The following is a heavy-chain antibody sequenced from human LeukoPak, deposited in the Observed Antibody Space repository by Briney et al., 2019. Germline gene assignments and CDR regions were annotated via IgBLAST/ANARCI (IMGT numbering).Heavy chain of an antibody. CDR1: GGSVSSGSYY. J-gene: IGHJ4*02. Sequence: SETLSLTCNVSGGSVSSGSYYWTWIRLPPGQGLEWIGYIYYSGNTNYNPSLKSRVTISVDTSKNQFSLRLSSVTAADTAVYYCARASRSSGLDYWGQGTLVTVSS. CDR3: ARASRSSGLDY. CDR2: IYYSGNT. V-gene: IGHV4-61*01.